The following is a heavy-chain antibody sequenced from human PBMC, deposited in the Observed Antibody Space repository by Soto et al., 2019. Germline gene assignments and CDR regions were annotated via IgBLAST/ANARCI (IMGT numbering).Heavy chain of an antibody. Sequence: EVQLVESGGGLVQPGGSLRLSCAASGFTFRSYWMQWVRQAPVKGLVWVSRINSDGSSTSDADSVKGRFTISRDNAKITLYLQMNSLRAEDTAVYYCATLPTVVTSYYFDYWGQGTLVTVSS. D-gene: IGHD4-17*01. CDR1: GFTFRSYW. V-gene: IGHV3-74*01. CDR3: ATLPTVVTSYYFDY. CDR2: INSDGSST. J-gene: IGHJ4*02.